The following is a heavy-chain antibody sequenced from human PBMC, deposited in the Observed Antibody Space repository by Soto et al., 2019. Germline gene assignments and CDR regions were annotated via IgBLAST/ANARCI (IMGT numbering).Heavy chain of an antibody. J-gene: IGHJ6*02. CDR3: AGASVDTAMITLDWFYWPYGMDV. CDR1: GGTFSSYA. Sequence: QVQLVQSGAEVRKPGSSVKVSCKASGGTFSSYAISWVRQAPGQGLEWMGGIIPLFGTANYAQKFQGRATIIAGEATSTAYMELSSLRSEDTAVYYCAGASVDTAMITLDWFYWPYGMDVWGQGTTVTVSS. CDR2: IIPLFGTA. D-gene: IGHD5-18*01. V-gene: IGHV1-69*01.